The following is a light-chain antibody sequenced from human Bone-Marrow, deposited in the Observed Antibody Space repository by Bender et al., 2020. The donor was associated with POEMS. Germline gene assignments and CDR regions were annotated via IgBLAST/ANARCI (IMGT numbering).Light chain of an antibody. Sequence: QSVLTQPPSASGTPGQRVTISCSGSNSNIGTNAVNWYQQFPGTAPKLLIYSDNPRPSGVPDRFYAFESGASASLAISGLQSEDEADYYGAAWDAGLSCGVFGGGTKLTVL. CDR2: SDN. V-gene: IGLV1-44*01. CDR3: AAWDAGLSCGV. J-gene: IGLJ3*02. CDR1: NSNIGTNA.